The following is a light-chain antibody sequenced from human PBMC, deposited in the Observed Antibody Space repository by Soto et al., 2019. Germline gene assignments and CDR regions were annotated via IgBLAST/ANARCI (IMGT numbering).Light chain of an antibody. CDR3: QQYYSTLWS. J-gene: IGKJ1*01. CDR1: QSVLYSSSNKNY. V-gene: IGKV4-1*01. Sequence: DIVMTQSPDSLAVSLGERATINCKSSQSVLYSSSNKNYLAWHQQKPGQPPKLLIYWASTRESGVPDRFSGSGSGTDFTLTISSLQAEDVAVYYCQQYYSTLWSFGQGTKVEIK. CDR2: WAS.